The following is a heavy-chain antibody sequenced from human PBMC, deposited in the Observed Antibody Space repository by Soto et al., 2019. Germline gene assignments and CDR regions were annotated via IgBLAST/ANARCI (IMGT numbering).Heavy chain of an antibody. CDR3: ARGIAVAPGAFDI. J-gene: IGHJ3*02. CDR2: SRNKANSYTT. V-gene: IGHV3-72*01. D-gene: IGHD6-19*01. CDR1: GFTFSDHY. Sequence: EVQVVESGGGLVQPGGSLRLSCAASGFTFSDHYMDWVRQAPGKGLEWVARSRNKANSYTTEYAAPVKGRVTISRDDSKNSRYLQMNSLKTEDTAVYYCARGIAVAPGAFDIWGQGTMVTVSS.